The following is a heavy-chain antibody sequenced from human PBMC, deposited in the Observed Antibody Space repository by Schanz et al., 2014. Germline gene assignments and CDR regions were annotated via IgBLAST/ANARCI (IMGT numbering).Heavy chain of an antibody. CDR1: GYSFSTYA. Sequence: QVHLVQSESELKNPGASVKVSCKTSGYSFSTYAMNWVRQAPGQGLEWMGWINTKTGNPTYAQGFTGRIGFSLDTSVSTKHLQNTNIKADDTAVYYCARGYCAGTSCPIFDYWGQGTLVTVSS. V-gene: IGHV7-4-1*02. CDR2: INTKTGNP. D-gene: IGHD2-2*01. CDR3: ARGYCAGTSCPIFDY. J-gene: IGHJ4*02.